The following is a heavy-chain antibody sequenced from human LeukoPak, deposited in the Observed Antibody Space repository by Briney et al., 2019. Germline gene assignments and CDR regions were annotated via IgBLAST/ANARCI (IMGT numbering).Heavy chain of an antibody. V-gene: IGHV3-74*01. J-gene: IGHJ4*02. CDR3: AKDNRRHYTSGPNPDSLH. CDR1: GFTFSSHL. CDR2: ISSDGTYT. Sequence: HPGGSLRLSCAASGFTFSSHLMHWVRQAPGKGLVWVSRISSDGTYTNYADSVRGRFTISRDNAKNSLYLQMNSLRVEDTAFYYCAKDNRRHYTSGPNPDSLHWGQGALVTVSS. D-gene: IGHD6-19*01.